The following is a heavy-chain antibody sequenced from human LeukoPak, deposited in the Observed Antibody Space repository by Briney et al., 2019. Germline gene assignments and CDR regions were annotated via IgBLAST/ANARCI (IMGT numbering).Heavy chain of an antibody. CDR1: GFTFSSYE. D-gene: IGHD3-10*01. Sequence: GGSLRLSCAASGFTFSSYEMNWVRQAPGKGLEWVSYISSSGSTINYADSVKGRFTISRDNAKNSLWLLMNSLRAEDTAVYYCARTSEVRGIILRFFDYWGQGTLVTVSS. CDR3: ARTSEVRGIILRFFDY. V-gene: IGHV3-48*03. CDR2: ISSSGSTI. J-gene: IGHJ4*02.